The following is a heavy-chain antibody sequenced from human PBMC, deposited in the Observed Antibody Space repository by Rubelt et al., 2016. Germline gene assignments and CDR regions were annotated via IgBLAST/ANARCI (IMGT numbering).Heavy chain of an antibody. Sequence: QVQLVQSGAEVKKPGASVKVSCKASGYTFTSYYMHWVRQAPGQRLEWMGWSNAGNGNTKYSQKFQGRVTITRDTSASTAYMELSSLRSEDTAVYYCARYYYDSSGYVYFDYWGQGTLVTVSS. CDR2: SNAGNGNT. V-gene: IGHV1-3*01. J-gene: IGHJ4*02. CDR1: GYTFTSYY. D-gene: IGHD3-22*01. CDR3: ARYYYDSSGYVYFDY.